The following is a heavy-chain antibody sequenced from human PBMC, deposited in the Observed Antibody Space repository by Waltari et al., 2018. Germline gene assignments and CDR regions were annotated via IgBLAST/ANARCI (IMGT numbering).Heavy chain of an antibody. CDR2: ISGSGGRT. D-gene: IGHD6-19*01. J-gene: IGHJ4*02. Sequence: EVHLLESGGDLAQPGGSLRLSCAASGFTFSSYAMTWVRQAPGKGLEWVSSISGSGGRTYYADSVKGRFIIARDNSKNTLYLQMNSLRAEDTAVYYCAKGGWGSAFDYWGQGTLVTVSS. CDR3: AKGGWGSAFDY. CDR1: GFTFSSYA. V-gene: IGHV3-23*01.